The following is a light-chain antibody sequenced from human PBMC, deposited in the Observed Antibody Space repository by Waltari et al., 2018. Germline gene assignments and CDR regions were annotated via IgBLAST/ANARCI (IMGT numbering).Light chain of an antibody. CDR3: SSYTSSSTVV. CDR2: EVS. V-gene: IGLV2-14*01. J-gene: IGLJ2*01. Sequence: QSALTQPASVSGSPGQSITISCTGTSSHVGRYNSVSWYQQHPGKAPKLMIYEVSNRPSGVSNRFSGSKSGNTASLTISGLQAEDEADYYCSSYTSSSTVVFGGGTKLTVL. CDR1: SSHVGRYNS.